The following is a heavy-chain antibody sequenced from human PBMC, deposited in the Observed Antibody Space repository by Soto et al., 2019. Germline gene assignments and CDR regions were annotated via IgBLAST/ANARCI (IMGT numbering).Heavy chain of an antibody. J-gene: IGHJ6*02. V-gene: IGHV6-1*01. CDR3: AKSGSLPPSDYYYYYSGMDV. CDR2: PYYRSKWYN. D-gene: IGHD6-13*01. Sequence: SQTLSLTCAISGDSVSSNSAAWNWIRQSPSRGLEWLGRPYYRSKWYNDYAVSVKSRITINPDTSKNKFSLQLNSVTPEDTALYYCAKSGSLPPSDYYYYYSGMDVWGQGTTVTVS. CDR1: GDSVSSNSAA.